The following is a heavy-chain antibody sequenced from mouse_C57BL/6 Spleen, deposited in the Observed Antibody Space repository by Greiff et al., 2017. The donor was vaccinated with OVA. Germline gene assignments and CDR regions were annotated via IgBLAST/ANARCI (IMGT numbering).Heavy chain of an antibody. Sequence: QVQLQQPGAELVKPGASVTLSCKASVYTFTSYWMHWVKQRPGQGLEWIGMIHPNSGSTNYNEPFKSKATLTVDNSSSTAYMQLSSLTSEDSAVYYCARKDLHYGYADYWGQGTTLTVSS. V-gene: IGHV1-64*01. D-gene: IGHD2-2*01. CDR2: IHPNSGST. CDR3: ARKDLHYGYADY. CDR1: VYTFTSYW. J-gene: IGHJ2*01.